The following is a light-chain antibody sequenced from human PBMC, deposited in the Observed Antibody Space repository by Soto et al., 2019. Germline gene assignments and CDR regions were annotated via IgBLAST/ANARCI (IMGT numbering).Light chain of an antibody. CDR2: GAS. J-gene: IGKJ2*01. CDR3: QQYNNWPGT. CDR1: QSVSSN. Sequence: EIVMTQSPPPLSVSPGERATLSCRDSQSVSSNLAWYQQKPAQAPRLLTYGASTRATGIPARFSGSGSGTEFTLTISSLQSEYFAVYYCQQYNNWPGTVGQGTKLEIK. V-gene: IGKV3-15*01.